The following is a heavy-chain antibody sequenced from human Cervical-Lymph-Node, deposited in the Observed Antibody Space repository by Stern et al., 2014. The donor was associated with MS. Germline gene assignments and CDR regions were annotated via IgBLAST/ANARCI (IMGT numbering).Heavy chain of an antibody. CDR2: IYHSGST. V-gene: IGHV4-30-2*01. D-gene: IGHD4-17*01. J-gene: IGHJ3*02. CDR1: GGSISSGGYS. Sequence: QLQLQESGSGLVKPSQTLSLTCAVSGGSISSGGYSWSWIRQPPGKGLEWIGYIYHSGSTYYNPSLKSRVTISVDRSKNQFPRKLSSGTAADTAVYYCARSSVTTPNAFDIWGQGTMVTVSS. CDR3: ARSSVTTPNAFDI.